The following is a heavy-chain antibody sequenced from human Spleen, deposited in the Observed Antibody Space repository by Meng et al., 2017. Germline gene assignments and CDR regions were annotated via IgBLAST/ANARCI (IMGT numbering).Heavy chain of an antibody. J-gene: IGHJ4*02. Sequence: SETLSLTCVVSGGSFSDYYWSWIRQPPGKGLEWIGEINHSGSTNYNPSLESRATISVDTSQNNLSLKLSPVNAADSAVYYCARGPTTKAHDFDYWGQGTLVTVSS. D-gene: IGHD4-11*01. V-gene: IGHV4-34*01. CDR2: INHSGST. CDR3: ARGPTTKAHDFDY. CDR1: GGSFSDYY.